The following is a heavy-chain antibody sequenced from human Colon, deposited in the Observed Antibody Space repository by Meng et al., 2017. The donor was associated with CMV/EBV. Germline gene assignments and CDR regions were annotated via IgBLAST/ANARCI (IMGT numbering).Heavy chain of an antibody. D-gene: IGHD6-19*01. V-gene: IGHV1-2*02. CDR1: GYTFSDYY. Sequence: QWQLKQSGAGGKEPGASVKVSCKTSGYTFSDYYMHWVRQAPGQGLEWMGWIRSDGSATNYAQKFRGRVTMTRDASVSTAYMELSGLTSDDTAVYFCVRSSGWSLFDYWGPGALVTVSS. CDR3: VRSSGWSLFDY. J-gene: IGHJ4*02. CDR2: IRSDGSAT.